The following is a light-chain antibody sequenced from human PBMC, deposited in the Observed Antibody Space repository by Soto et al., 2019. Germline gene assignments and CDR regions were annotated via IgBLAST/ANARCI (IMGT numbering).Light chain of an antibody. CDR3: HHYDSSPPYT. J-gene: IGKJ2*01. V-gene: IGKV3-20*01. CDR2: AAS. CDR1: RSFASSY. Sequence: DIVLTQSPATLSLSPGERATLSCRASRSFASSYLAWYQHKPGQAPRLLVYAASIRATGIPDRFIGSGSATDFTLTISGLEPDDSAVYYCHHYDSSPPYTFGQGTKVDIK.